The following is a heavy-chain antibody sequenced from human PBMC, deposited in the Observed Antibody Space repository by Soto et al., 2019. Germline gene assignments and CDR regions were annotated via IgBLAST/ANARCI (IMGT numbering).Heavy chain of an antibody. CDR3: AKERWLVHAFDI. CDR1: GFTFSSYG. J-gene: IGHJ3*02. Sequence: GGSLRLSCAASGFTFSSYGMHWVRQAPGKGLEWVAVISYDGSNKYYTDSVKGRFTISRDNSKNTLYLQMNSLRAEDTAVYYCAKERWLVHAFDIWGQGTMVTVSS. D-gene: IGHD6-19*01. CDR2: ISYDGSNK. V-gene: IGHV3-30*18.